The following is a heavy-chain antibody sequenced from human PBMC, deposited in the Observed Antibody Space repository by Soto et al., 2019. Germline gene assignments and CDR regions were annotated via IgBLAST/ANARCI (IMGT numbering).Heavy chain of an antibody. V-gene: IGHV1-69*13. Sequence: VASVKVSCKASGGTFSSYAISWVRQAPGQGLEWMGGIIPIFGTANYAQKFQGRVTITADESTSTAYMELSSLRSEDTAVYYCARVRVDYYDSSGYSKTGFDYWG. J-gene: IGHJ4*01. CDR2: IIPIFGTA. D-gene: IGHD3-22*01. CDR3: ARVRVDYYDSSGYSKTGFDY. CDR1: GGTFSSYA.